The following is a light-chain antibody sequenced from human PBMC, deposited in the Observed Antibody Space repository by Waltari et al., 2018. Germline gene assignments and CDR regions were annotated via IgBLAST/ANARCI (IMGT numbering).Light chain of an antibody. Sequence: QSALTQPRSVSGSPGQSVTISCSGPSSDVGGYNYVSWYQQHPGKAPKPMIYDISRWPSGVPDRFSGSKSGNTASLTISGLQAEDEADYYCCSYAGSYSWVFGGGTKLTVL. CDR3: CSYAGSYSWV. J-gene: IGLJ3*02. CDR2: DIS. CDR1: SSDVGGYNY. V-gene: IGLV2-11*01.